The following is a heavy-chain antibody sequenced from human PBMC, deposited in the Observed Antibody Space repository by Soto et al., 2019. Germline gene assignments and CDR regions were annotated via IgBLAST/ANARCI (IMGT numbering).Heavy chain of an antibody. CDR2: ISGSGGST. J-gene: IGHJ6*02. CDR1: GYTFSSYA. Sequence: VGSLRLSGAASGYTFSSYAMSWVRQARGKGLEWVSAISGSGGSTYYADSVKGRFTISRDNSKNTLYLQMNSLRAEDTAVYYCAKLVRTCSSTSCYRQVGYYYGMDVWGQGTTVTVSS. V-gene: IGHV3-23*01. CDR3: AKLVRTCSSTSCYRQVGYYYGMDV. D-gene: IGHD2-2*01.